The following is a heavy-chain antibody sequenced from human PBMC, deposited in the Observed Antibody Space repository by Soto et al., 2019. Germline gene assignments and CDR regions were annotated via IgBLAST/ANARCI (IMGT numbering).Heavy chain of an antibody. J-gene: IGHJ4*02. CDR2: IIPILGIA. CDR3: ASTGSSTGTYYFDY. D-gene: IGHD1-1*01. CDR1: GGPYNKYS. V-gene: IGHV1-69*02. Sequence: SLKVSCKASGGPYNKYSISWVRQAPGQGLEWMGRIIPILGIANYAQKFQGRVTITADKSTSTAYMELSSLRSEDTAVYYCASTGSSTGTYYFDYWGQGTLVTVSS.